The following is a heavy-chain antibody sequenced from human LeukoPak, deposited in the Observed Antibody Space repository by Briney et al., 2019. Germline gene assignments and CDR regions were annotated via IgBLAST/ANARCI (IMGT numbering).Heavy chain of an antibody. D-gene: IGHD1-14*01. CDR1: GGSISRTTYY. CDR3: ARHRASGNHGKWFDP. J-gene: IGHJ5*02. CDR2: IYYSGSA. V-gene: IGHV4-39*01. Sequence: SETLSLTCTVSGGSISRTTYYCGWIRQPPGKGLEWIGSIYYSGSAYYNPSLKSRVTISVDPSKKQFSLHLSSVTAADTAVYYCARHRASGNHGKWFDPWGQGTLVTVSS.